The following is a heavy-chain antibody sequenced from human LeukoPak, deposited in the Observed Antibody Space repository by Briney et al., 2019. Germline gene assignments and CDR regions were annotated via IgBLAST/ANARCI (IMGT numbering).Heavy chain of an antibody. V-gene: IGHV3-23*01. CDR3: ANLGSRDYDILTGPPDY. CDR2: ISGSGGST. CDR1: GFTFSSYA. J-gene: IGHJ4*02. D-gene: IGHD3-9*01. Sequence: GGSLRLSCAASGFTFSSYAMSWVRQAPGKGLEWVSAISGSGGSTYYADSVKGRFTISRDNSKNTLYLQMNSLRAEDTAVYYCANLGSRDYDILTGPPDYWGQGTLVTVSS.